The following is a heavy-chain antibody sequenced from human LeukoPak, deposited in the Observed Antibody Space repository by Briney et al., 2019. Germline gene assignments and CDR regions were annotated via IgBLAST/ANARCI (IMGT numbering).Heavy chain of an antibody. Sequence: SETLSLTCIVSGGSISRSTYYWGWIRQPPGKGLEWIGEINHSGSTNYNPSLKSRVTISVDTSKNQFSLKLSSVTAADTAVYYCARRWGQYYYGSGTSYYFDYWGQGTLVTVSS. CDR2: INHSGST. CDR3: ARRWGQYYYGSGTSYYFDY. V-gene: IGHV4-39*07. J-gene: IGHJ4*02. CDR1: GGSISRSTYY. D-gene: IGHD3-10*01.